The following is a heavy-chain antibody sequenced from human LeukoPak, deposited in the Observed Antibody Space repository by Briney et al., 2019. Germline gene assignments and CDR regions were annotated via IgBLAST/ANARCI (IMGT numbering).Heavy chain of an antibody. CDR3: AKDAAGPEY. D-gene: IGHD6-13*01. V-gene: IGHV3-23*01. CDR1: GFTFSSYA. J-gene: IGHJ4*02. Sequence: GGSLRLSCAASGFTFSSYAMHWVGQAPGKRLFWVSGISAGGGSTYYADSVKGRFTISRDNSRNTLYLQMNSLRAEDTAVYYCAKDAAGPEYWGQGTLVTVSS. CDR2: ISAGGGST.